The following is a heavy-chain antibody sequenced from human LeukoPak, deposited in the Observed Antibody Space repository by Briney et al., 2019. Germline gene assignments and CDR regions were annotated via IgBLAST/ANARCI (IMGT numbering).Heavy chain of an antibody. Sequence: SGGSLRLSCAASGFTFSSYWMSWVRQAPGKGLEWVANIKQDGSEKYYVDSVKGRFTISRDNSKNTLYLQMNSLRAEDTAVYYCAKERVDWRYFDYWGQGTLVTVSS. V-gene: IGHV3-7*01. CDR3: AKERVDWRYFDY. J-gene: IGHJ4*02. CDR1: GFTFSSYW. D-gene: IGHD3-9*01. CDR2: IKQDGSEK.